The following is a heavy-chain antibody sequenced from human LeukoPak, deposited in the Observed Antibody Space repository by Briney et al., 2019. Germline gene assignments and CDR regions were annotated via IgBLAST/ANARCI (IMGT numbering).Heavy chain of an antibody. J-gene: IGHJ4*02. Sequence: PSGGSLRLSCAASGFIFSNSAMHWVRQAPGKGLEWAAVISYDGSNKYYADSVKGRFTISRDNSKNTLYLQMNSLRAEDTAVYYCAKDRVYYYDSSGYYSDYWGQGTLVTVSS. CDR3: AKDRVYYYDSSGYYSDY. V-gene: IGHV3-30*18. CDR1: GFIFSNSA. CDR2: ISYDGSNK. D-gene: IGHD3-22*01.